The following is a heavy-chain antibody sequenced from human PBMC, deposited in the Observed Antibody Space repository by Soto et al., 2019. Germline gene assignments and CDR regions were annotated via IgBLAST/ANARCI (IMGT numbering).Heavy chain of an antibody. D-gene: IGHD6-13*01. J-gene: IGHJ4*02. V-gene: IGHV1-46*01. CDR1: GYTFTHYY. CDR3: ARDLAAGDH. CDR2: INPASGST. Sequence: QVQLVQSGAEVKKPGASVKVSCRTSGYTFTHYYIHWVRQAPGQGLEWLGIINPASGSTNYAQDFQGRVTLTMDTSTTTVYMELSGLRAEDKDIFYCARDLAAGDHWGQGTLVTVSS.